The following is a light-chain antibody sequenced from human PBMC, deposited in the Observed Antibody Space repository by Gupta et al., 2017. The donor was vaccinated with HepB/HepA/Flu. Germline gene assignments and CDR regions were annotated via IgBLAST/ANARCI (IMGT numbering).Light chain of an antibody. Sequence: VLTQSPGTLSLSPGERATLSCRASQSFSRTFLAWYQQKAGQAPRLLIYGTSSRATGVPDRFSGSGSGSAFTLTISRREPEDFAVYYCQQKSRSPVTFGRGTKVDIK. CDR3: QQKSRSPVT. CDR2: GTS. V-gene: IGKV3-20*01. CDR1: QSFSRTF. J-gene: IGKJ4*01.